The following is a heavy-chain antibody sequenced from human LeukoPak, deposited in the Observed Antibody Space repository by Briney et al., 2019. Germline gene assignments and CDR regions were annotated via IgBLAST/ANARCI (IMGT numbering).Heavy chain of an antibody. V-gene: IGHV3-74*01. Sequence: PGGSLTHSCVGSGFTYTDYWMHWFRQAPGKGPVWVSRINPDGTIIDYADSVKGRFSISRDNAKNLLYLQMNGLRADDTAVYYCAKDLSWNTADRWGQGILVTVSS. CDR3: AKDLSWNTADR. J-gene: IGHJ1*01. D-gene: IGHD5-18*01. CDR2: INPDGTII. CDR1: GFTYTDYW.